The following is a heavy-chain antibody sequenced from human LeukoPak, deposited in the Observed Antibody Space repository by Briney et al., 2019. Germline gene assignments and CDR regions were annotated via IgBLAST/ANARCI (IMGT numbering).Heavy chain of an antibody. Sequence: GRSLRLSCEASFLTFSAYGMHWVRQAPGKGLEWVAVISYDGSNKYYADSVKGRFTISRDNSKNTLYLQMNSLRAEDTAVYYCARDYYGSGSFPFDYYYGMDVWGQGTTVTVSS. D-gene: IGHD3-10*01. J-gene: IGHJ6*02. CDR2: ISYDGSNK. CDR3: ARDYYGSGSFPFDYYYGMDV. CDR1: FLTFSAYG. V-gene: IGHV3-30*03.